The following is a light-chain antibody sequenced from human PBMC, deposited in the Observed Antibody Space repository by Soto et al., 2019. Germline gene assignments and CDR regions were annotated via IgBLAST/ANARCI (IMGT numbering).Light chain of an antibody. J-gene: IGKJ3*01. CDR1: QSISSY. V-gene: IGKV1-39*01. Sequence: DIPMTQSPSSLSASVGDRVTITCRASQSISSYLHWYQQKPGKAPKLLIYAASSLHSGVPSRFSGSGSGTDFTLTISSLQPEDFAPYYCQRGYSIPFTFGPGTKVD. CDR3: QRGYSIPFT. CDR2: AAS.